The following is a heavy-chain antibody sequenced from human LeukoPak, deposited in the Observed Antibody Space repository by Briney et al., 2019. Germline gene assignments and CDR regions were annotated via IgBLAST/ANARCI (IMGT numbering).Heavy chain of an antibody. J-gene: IGHJ4*02. V-gene: IGHV3-30*18. CDR1: GFTFSSYG. D-gene: IGHD5-18*01. Sequence: GRSLRLSCAASGFTFSSYGMHWVRQAPGKGLEWVAVISYDGSNKYYADSVKGRFTISRDNSKNTLYLQMNSLRAEDTAVYYCAKDRGYLSLDYWGQGTLVTVSS. CDR3: AKDRGYLSLDY. CDR2: ISYDGSNK.